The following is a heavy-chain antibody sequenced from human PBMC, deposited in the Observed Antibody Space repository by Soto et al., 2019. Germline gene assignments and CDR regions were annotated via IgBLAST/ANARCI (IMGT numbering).Heavy chain of an antibody. CDR2: ISYDGSNK. V-gene: IGHV3-30-3*01. CDR1: GFTFSSYA. J-gene: IGHJ6*02. D-gene: IGHD3-10*01. CDR3: ARVDTMVRGVIMPYYYYGMDV. Sequence: LRLSCAASGFTFSSYAMHWVRQAPGKGLEWVAVISYDGSNKYYADSVKGRFTISRDNSKNTLYLQMNSLRAEDTAVYYCARVDTMVRGVIMPYYYYGMDVWGQGTTVTVSS.